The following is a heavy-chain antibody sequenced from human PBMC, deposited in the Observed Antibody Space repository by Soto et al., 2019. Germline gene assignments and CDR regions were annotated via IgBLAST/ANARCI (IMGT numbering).Heavy chain of an antibody. Sequence: SETLSLTCTVSGGSISSSSYYWGWIRQPPGKGLEWIGSIYYSGSTYYNPSLKSRVTISVDTSKNQFSLKVSSVTAADTAVYYCARVVVVVPAAQPSTFDYWGQGTLVTVSS. CDR2: IYYSGST. V-gene: IGHV4-39*01. J-gene: IGHJ4*02. D-gene: IGHD2-2*01. CDR3: ARVVVVVPAAQPSTFDY. CDR1: GGSISSSSYY.